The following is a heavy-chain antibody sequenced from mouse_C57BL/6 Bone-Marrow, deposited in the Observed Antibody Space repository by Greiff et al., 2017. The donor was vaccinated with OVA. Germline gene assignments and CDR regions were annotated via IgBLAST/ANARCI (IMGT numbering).Heavy chain of an antibody. V-gene: IGHV1-69*01. J-gene: IGHJ4*01. CDR3: ARDGYYYDY. CDR2: IDPSDSYT. Sequence: QVHVKQPGAELVMPGASVKLSCKASGYTFTSYWMHWVKQRPGQGLEWIGEIDPSDSYTNYNQKFKGKSTLTVDKSSSTAYMQLSSLTSEDSAVYYCARDGYYYDYWGQGTSVTVSS. CDR1: GYTFTSYW. D-gene: IGHD2-3*01.